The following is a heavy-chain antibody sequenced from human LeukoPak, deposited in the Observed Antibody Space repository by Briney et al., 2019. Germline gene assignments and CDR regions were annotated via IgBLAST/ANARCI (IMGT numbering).Heavy chain of an antibody. CDR1: GGTFSSYA. Sequence: ASVKVSCKASGGTFSSYAISWVRQAPGQGLEWMGRIIPILGIANYAQKFQGRVTITADKSTSTAYMELSSLRSEDTAVYYCARGATSGDGMDVWGQGTTVTVSS. J-gene: IGHJ6*02. D-gene: IGHD5-12*01. V-gene: IGHV1-69*04. CDR3: ARGATSGDGMDV. CDR2: IIPILGIA.